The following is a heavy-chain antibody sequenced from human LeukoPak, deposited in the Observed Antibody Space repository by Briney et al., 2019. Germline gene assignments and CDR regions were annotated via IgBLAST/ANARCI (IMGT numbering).Heavy chain of an antibody. D-gene: IGHD5-18*01. CDR3: AATTPGYSYGLGY. Sequence: SVKVSCKASGGTFSSYAISWVRQAPGQGLEWMGGIIPIFGTANYAQKFQGRVTITADKSTSTAYMELSSLRSEDTAVYYCAATTPGYSYGLGYWGQGTLVTVSS. CDR2: IIPIFGTA. J-gene: IGHJ4*02. V-gene: IGHV1-69*06. CDR1: GGTFSSYA.